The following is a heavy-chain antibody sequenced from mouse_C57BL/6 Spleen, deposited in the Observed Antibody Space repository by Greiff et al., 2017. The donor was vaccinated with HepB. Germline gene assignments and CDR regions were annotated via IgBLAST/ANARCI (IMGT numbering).Heavy chain of an antibody. CDR3: TRYAMDY. CDR2: IDPETGGT. J-gene: IGHJ4*01. CDR1: GYTFTDYE. V-gene: IGHV1-15*01. Sequence: QVQLQQSGAELVRPGASVTLSCKASGYTFTDYEMHWVKQTPVHGLEWIGAIDPETGGTAYYQKFKGKAILTADKSSSTAYMELRSLTSEDSAVYYCTRYAMDYWGQGTSVTVSS.